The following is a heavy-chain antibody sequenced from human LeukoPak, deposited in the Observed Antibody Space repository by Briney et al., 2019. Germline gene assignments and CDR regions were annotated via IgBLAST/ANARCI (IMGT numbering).Heavy chain of an antibody. CDR1: GFTFSSYG. Sequence: GGSLRLSCAASGFTFSSYGMHWVRQAPGKGLEWVAFIRYDGSNKYYADSVKGRFTISRDNSKNTLYLQMNSLRAEDTAVYYCARFRYYDSSGFDYWGQGTLVTVSS. J-gene: IGHJ4*02. CDR2: IRYDGSNK. CDR3: ARFRYYDSSGFDY. D-gene: IGHD3-22*01. V-gene: IGHV3-30*02.